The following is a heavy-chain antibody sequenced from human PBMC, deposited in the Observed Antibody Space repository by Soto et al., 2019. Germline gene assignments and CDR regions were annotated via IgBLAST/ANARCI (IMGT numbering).Heavy chain of an antibody. V-gene: IGHV4-4*02. D-gene: IGHD2-2*01. Sequence: QVQLQESGPGLVKPSGTLSLTCAVSGGSISSSNWWSWVRQPTGKGLEWIGEIYHSGSTNYNPSLKSRVTISVDKSKNQFSLKLSSVTAADTAVYYCARAGGYCSSTSCYDYYYYGMDVWGQGTTVTVSS. CDR2: IYHSGST. CDR1: GGSISSSNW. J-gene: IGHJ6*02. CDR3: ARAGGYCSSTSCYDYYYYGMDV.